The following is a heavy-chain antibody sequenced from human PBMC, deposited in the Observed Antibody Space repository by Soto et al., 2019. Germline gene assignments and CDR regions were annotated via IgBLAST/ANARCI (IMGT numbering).Heavy chain of an antibody. CDR1: GGSISSGGYY. CDR3: ARALTMVQVVGPLDY. J-gene: IGHJ4*02. Sequence: SETLSLTCTVSGGSISSGGYYWSWIRQHPGKGLEWIGYIYYSGSTYYNPSLKSRVTISVDTSKNQFSLKLSSVTAADTAVYYCARALTMVQVVGPLDYWGQGTLVTVSS. CDR2: IYYSGST. D-gene: IGHD3-10*01. V-gene: IGHV4-31*03.